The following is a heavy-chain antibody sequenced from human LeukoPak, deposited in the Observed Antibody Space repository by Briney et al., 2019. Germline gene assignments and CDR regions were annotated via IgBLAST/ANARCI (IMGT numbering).Heavy chain of an antibody. CDR2: SSAYNGNT. V-gene: IGHV1-18*01. Sequence: ASVKVSCKASGYTFTSYGISWVRQAPGQGLGWMGWSSAYNGNTNYAQKRQGRVTMTTDTSTSTAYMELRSLRSDDTAVYYCARGGPTIFGVVIIGYFDYWGQGTLVTVSS. J-gene: IGHJ4*02. CDR3: ARGGPTIFGVVIIGYFDY. D-gene: IGHD3-3*01. CDR1: GYTFTSYG.